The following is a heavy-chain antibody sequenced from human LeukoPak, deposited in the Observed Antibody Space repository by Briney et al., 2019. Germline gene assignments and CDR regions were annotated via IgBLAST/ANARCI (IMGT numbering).Heavy chain of an antibody. J-gene: IGHJ4*02. CDR2: INPSGGST. CDR3: ARDGLAYCGGDCYSPSDY. CDR1: GYTFTSYY. Sequence: GASVKVSCKASGYTFTSYYMHWVRQAPAQGLEWMGIINPSGGSTSYAQKFQGRVTMTRDTSTSTVYMELSSLRSEDTAVYYCARDGLAYCGGDCYSPSDYWGQGTLVTVSS. V-gene: IGHV1-46*01. D-gene: IGHD2-21*02.